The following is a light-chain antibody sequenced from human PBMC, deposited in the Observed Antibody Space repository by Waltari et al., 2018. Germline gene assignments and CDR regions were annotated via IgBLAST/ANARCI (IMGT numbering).Light chain of an antibody. V-gene: IGLV2-14*03. J-gene: IGLJ1*01. Sequence: QSALTQPASVSGSPGQSISISCTGTSSDVGTYIYVSWYQQHPGKPPKLMIFDVNNRPSGVSNRFSGSKSGNTASLTISGLQAEDEADYYCSSYTTSYTYVFGTGTKVTVL. CDR2: DVN. CDR1: SSDVGTYIY. CDR3: SSYTTSYTYV.